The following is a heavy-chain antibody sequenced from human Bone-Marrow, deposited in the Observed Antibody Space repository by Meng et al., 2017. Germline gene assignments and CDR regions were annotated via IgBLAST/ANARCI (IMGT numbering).Heavy chain of an antibody. CDR3: AASPGWWRIDS. CDR2: FHHSGTT. J-gene: IGHJ4*02. CDR1: GASVSSGYW. V-gene: IGHV4-4*02. Sequence: VQLQDAGPGLVKLSGTLSLTCGVSGASVSSGYWWTWVRQPPGKGLEWIGEFHHSGTTNYNPSLRSRVTISVDTSKNQFSLRLTSVTAADTAVYYCAASPGWWRIDSWGQGTLVTVSS. D-gene: IGHD6-19*01.